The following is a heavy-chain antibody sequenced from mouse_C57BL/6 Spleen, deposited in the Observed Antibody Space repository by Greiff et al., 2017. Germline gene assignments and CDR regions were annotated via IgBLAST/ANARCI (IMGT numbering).Heavy chain of an antibody. Sequence: EVKLVESGGGLVKPGGSLKLSCAASGFTFSSYTMSWVRQTPEKRLEWVATISGGGGNTYYPDSVKGRFTISRDNAKNTLFLQMTSLRSEDTAMXYCARKFPIYYYGDYYAMDYWGQGTSVTVSS. CDR3: ARKFPIYYYGDYYAMDY. CDR1: GFTFSSYT. V-gene: IGHV5-9*04. CDR2: ISGGGGNT. D-gene: IGHD1-1*01. J-gene: IGHJ4*01.